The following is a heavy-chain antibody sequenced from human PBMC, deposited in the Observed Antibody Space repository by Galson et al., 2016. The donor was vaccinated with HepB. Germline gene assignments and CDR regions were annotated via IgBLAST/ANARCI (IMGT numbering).Heavy chain of an antibody. CDR1: GFTFSSYA. J-gene: IGHJ4*02. V-gene: IGHV3-33*01. CDR2: IWYDGSYK. Sequence: SLRLSCAASGFTFSSYAMHWVRQAPGKGLEWVAVIWYDGSYKYYADSVKGRFTISRDNSRNTVHLQLNSLRAEDAAVYYCARDSWDLLGRLDYWGQGTLVTVSS. CDR3: ARDSWDLLGRLDY. D-gene: IGHD2-15*01.